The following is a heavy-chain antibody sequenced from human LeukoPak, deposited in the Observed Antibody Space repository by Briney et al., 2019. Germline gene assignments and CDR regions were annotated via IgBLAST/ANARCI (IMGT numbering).Heavy chain of an antibody. D-gene: IGHD3-10*01. J-gene: IGHJ5*02. CDR3: ARVAFGEVDWFDP. V-gene: IGHV4-30-4*01. Sequence: PSQTLSLTCAVSGGSISSGPHYWSWIRQPPGKGLEWIGYIYYSGTTYYNPSLKSRVTISVDTYKNQFALKPSSVTAADTAVYYCARVAFGEVDWFDPWGQGTLVTVSS. CDR1: GGSISSGPHY. CDR2: IYYSGTT.